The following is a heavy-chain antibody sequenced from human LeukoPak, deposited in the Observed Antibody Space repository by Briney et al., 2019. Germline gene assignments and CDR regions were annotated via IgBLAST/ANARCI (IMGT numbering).Heavy chain of an antibody. V-gene: IGHV3-30*01. CDR1: GFTFSSYA. J-gene: IGHJ4*02. Sequence: GRSLRLSCAASGFTFSSYAMHWVRQAPGKGLEWVADISYDGSNKYYADSVKGRFTISRDNSKNTLYLQMNSLRAEDTAVYYCARKLAGHYFDYWGQGTLVTVSS. CDR3: ARKLAGHYFDY. CDR2: ISYDGSNK. D-gene: IGHD6-19*01.